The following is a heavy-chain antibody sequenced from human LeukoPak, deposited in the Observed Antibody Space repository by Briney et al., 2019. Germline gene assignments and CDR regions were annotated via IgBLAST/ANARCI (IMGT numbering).Heavy chain of an antibody. D-gene: IGHD2-21*01. V-gene: IGHV4-39*07. Sequence: SETLSLTCTVSGGSISSRPYYWGWVRQPPGKGLEWIGTISYSGTTYYNPSLKSRVTISVDTSKNQISLRLSSVTAADTAIYYCARGNSDRFPPYMDYWGQGILVIVSS. CDR2: ISYSGTT. J-gene: IGHJ4*02. CDR1: GGSISSRPYY. CDR3: ARGNSDRFPPYMDY.